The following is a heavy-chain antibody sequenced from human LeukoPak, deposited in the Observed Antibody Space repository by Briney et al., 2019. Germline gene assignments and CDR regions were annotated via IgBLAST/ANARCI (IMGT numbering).Heavy chain of an antibody. J-gene: IGHJ6*02. CDR1: GGTFSSYA. Sequence: SVKVSCKASGGTFSSYAISWVRQAPGQGLEWMGGIIPILGTANYAQKFQGRVTITADESTSTAYMELSSLRSEDTAVYYCASINSGYSYGANYYGMDVWGQGTTVTVSS. D-gene: IGHD5-18*01. V-gene: IGHV1-69*13. CDR2: IIPILGTA. CDR3: ASINSGYSYGANYYGMDV.